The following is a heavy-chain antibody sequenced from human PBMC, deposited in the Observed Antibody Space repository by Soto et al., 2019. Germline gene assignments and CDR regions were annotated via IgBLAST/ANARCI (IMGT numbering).Heavy chain of an antibody. CDR1: GYTFTDYY. V-gene: IGHV1-2*02. CDR3: ASEDCRNTNCLKGFDY. D-gene: IGHD2-15*01. J-gene: IGHJ4*02. CDR2: VNPKSGGP. Sequence: ASVKVSCKTSGYTFTDYYMHWVRQAPGQGFEWVGGVNPKSGGPKYVPKFQGRVTVTRDTSTSTAYMELNRLTSDDTAVYYCASEDCRNTNCLKGFDYWGQGTLVTVSS.